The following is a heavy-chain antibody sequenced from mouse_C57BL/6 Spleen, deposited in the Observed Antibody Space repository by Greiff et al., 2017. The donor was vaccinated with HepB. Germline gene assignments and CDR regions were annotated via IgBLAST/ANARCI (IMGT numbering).Heavy chain of an antibody. CDR3: TREGGYYGYDGYAMDY. V-gene: IGHV5-9-1*02. CDR1: GFTFSSYA. D-gene: IGHD2-2*01. J-gene: IGHJ4*01. CDR2: ISSGGDYI. Sequence: EVKLEESGEGLVKPGGSLKLSCAASGFTFSSYAMSWVRQTPEKRLEWVAYISSGGDYIYYADTVKGRFTISRDNARNTLYLQMSSLKSEDTAMYYCTREGGYYGYDGYAMDYWGQGTSVTVSS.